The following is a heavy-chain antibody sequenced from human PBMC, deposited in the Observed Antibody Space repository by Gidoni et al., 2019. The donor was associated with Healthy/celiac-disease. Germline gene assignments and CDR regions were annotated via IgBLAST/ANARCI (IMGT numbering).Heavy chain of an antibody. Sequence: EVQLVESGGGLIQPGGSLRLSCAASGFTVSSNYMSWVRQAPGKGLEWVSVMYSGGSTYYADSVKGRFTISRDNSKNTLYLQMNSLRAEDTAVYYCARDFSYYYDSSGSDAFDIWGQGTMVTVSS. CDR1: GFTVSSNY. CDR3: ARDFSYYYDSSGSDAFDI. CDR2: MYSGGST. V-gene: IGHV3-53*01. J-gene: IGHJ3*02. D-gene: IGHD3-22*01.